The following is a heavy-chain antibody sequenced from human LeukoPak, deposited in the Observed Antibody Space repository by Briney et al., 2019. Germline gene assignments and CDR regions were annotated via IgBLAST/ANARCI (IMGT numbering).Heavy chain of an antibody. D-gene: IGHD6-19*01. Sequence: ASVKVSCKASGYTFTGYYIHWVRQAPGQGLEWMGWINSNSGDTNYAQKFQGSVTMTRDTSIRSAYMELSSLRSDGTAIYYCARGGSSGWYYFDVWGRGTLVTVSS. CDR2: INSNSGDT. CDR3: ARGGSSGWYYFDV. J-gene: IGHJ2*01. V-gene: IGHV1-2*02. CDR1: GYTFTGYY.